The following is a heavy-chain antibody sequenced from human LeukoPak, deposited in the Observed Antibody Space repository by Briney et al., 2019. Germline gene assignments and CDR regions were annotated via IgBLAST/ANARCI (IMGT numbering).Heavy chain of an antibody. V-gene: IGHV3-20*04. Sequence: PGGSLRLSCAASGFTFDDYGMSWVRQAPGKGLEWVSGINWNGGSTGYADSVKGRFTIPRDNAKNSLYLQMNSLRAEDTALYYCARVAWNYEIYYYYMDVWGKGTTVTVSS. CDR3: ARVAWNYEIYYYYMDV. CDR2: INWNGGST. D-gene: IGHD1-7*01. CDR1: GFTFDDYG. J-gene: IGHJ6*03.